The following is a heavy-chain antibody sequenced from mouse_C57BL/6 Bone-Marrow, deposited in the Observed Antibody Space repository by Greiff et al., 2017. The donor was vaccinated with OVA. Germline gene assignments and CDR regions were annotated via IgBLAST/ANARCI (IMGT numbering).Heavy chain of an antibody. CDR1: GYTFTDYE. CDR3: TGITTVVAEYYFDY. Sequence: VQLQQSGAELVRPGASVTLSCKASGYTFTDYEMHWVKQTPVHGLEWIGAIDPETGGTAYNQKFKGKAILTADKSSSTAYMELRSLTSEDSAVYYCTGITTVVAEYYFDYWGQGTTLTVSS. CDR2: IDPETGGT. V-gene: IGHV1-15*01. J-gene: IGHJ2*01. D-gene: IGHD1-1*01.